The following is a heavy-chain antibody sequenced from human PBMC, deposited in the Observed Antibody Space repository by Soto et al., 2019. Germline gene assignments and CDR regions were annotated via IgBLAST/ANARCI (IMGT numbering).Heavy chain of an antibody. Sequence: QVQLVQSGAEVKKPGASVKVSCKASGYTFTSYGISWVRQAPGQGLEWMGWISAYNGNTNYAQKLQGRVTMTTDTSTSTAYMELRSLRSDVTAVYYCARVPYDYVWGSYPTYGMDVWGQGTTVTVSS. CDR1: GYTFTSYG. CDR3: ARVPYDYVWGSYPTYGMDV. V-gene: IGHV1-18*01. D-gene: IGHD3-16*02. CDR2: ISAYNGNT. J-gene: IGHJ6*02.